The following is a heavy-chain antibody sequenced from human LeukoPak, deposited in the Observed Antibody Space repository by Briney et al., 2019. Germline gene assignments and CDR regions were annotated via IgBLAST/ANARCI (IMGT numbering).Heavy chain of an antibody. CDR1: GGSFSGYY. V-gene: IGHV4-34*01. Sequence: PSETLSLTCAVYGGSFSGYYWSWIRQPPGKGLEWIGEINHSGSTNYNPSLKSRVTISVDTSKNQFSLKLSSVTAADTAVYYCARGPPRARFDYWGQGTLVTVSS. CDR2: INHSGST. J-gene: IGHJ4*02. CDR3: ARGPPRARFDY.